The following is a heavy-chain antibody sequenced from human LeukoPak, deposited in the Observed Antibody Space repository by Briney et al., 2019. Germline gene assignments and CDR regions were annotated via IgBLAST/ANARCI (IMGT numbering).Heavy chain of an antibody. CDR2: IHPGDSNT. J-gene: IGHJ4*02. CDR1: GYSFTNYW. CDR3: ARRRGDTVAGPDY. Sequence: GASLKISCQGSGYSFTNYWIVWVRQMPGQGLEYMGIIHPGDSNTKYSPSFEGQVIISVDKSISTAYLQWSSLKASDSAIYYCARRRGDTVAGPDYWGQGTLVTVSS. D-gene: IGHD6-19*01. V-gene: IGHV5-51*01.